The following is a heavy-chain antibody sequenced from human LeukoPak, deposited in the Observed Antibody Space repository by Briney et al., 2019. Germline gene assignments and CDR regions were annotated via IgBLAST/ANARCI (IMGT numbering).Heavy chain of an antibody. J-gene: IGHJ4*02. D-gene: IGHD4-17*01. Sequence: GRSLRLSCAASGFTFSSYVMHWVRQAPGKGLEWVAFISYDASNKYYADSVKGRCTISRDNSKNTVYLQMNSLRAEDTAVYYCAKDMDHDYDDYGFDYWGQGTPVTVSS. CDR1: GFTFSSYV. CDR3: AKDMDHDYDDYGFDY. CDR2: ISYDASNK. V-gene: IGHV3-30*18.